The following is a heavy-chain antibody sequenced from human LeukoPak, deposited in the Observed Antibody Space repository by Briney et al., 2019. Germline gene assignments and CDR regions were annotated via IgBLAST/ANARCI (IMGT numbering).Heavy chain of an antibody. J-gene: IGHJ4*02. D-gene: IGHD3-9*01. CDR2: IYYSGST. Sequence: SDTLSLTCTVPGGSISSYYWSWIRQPPGKRLEWIGYIYYSGSTNYNPSLKSRVTISVDTSKNQFSLKLSSVTAADTAVYYFAKHKRAYDILTGYYGSYYFDYWGQGTLVTVSS. CDR1: GGSISSYY. CDR3: AKHKRAYDILTGYYGSYYFDY. V-gene: IGHV4-59*01.